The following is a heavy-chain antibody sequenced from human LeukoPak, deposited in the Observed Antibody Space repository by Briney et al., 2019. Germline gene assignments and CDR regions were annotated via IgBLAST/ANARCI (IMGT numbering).Heavy chain of an antibody. CDR1: GYTFTSYG. D-gene: IGHD2-15*01. Sequence: ASVKVSCKASGYTFTSYGISWVRQAPGQGLEWMGWISAYNGNTNYAQRLQGRVTMTTDTSTSTAYMELRSLRSDDTAVYYCASWACSGGSCYFDYWGQGTLVTVSS. CDR3: ASWACSGGSCYFDY. J-gene: IGHJ4*02. V-gene: IGHV1-18*01. CDR2: ISAYNGNT.